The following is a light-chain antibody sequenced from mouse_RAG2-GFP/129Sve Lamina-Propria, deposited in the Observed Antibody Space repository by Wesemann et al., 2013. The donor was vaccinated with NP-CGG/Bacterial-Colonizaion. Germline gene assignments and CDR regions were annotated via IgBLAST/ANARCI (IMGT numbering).Light chain of an antibody. CDR3: KQSYNLWT. CDR2: WAS. V-gene: IGKV8-19*01. J-gene: IGKJ1*01. CDR1: QSLLNSGNQKNY. Sequence: DIVMTQSPSSLTVTAGEKVTMSCKSSQSLLNSGNQKNYLTWYQQKPGQSPKLLIYWASTRESGVPDRFTGSGSGTDFTLTISSVHAEDLAVYYCKQSYNLWTFGGGTEAGNQ.